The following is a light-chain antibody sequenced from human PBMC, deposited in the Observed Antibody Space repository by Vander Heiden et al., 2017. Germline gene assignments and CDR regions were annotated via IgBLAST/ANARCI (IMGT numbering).Light chain of an antibody. Sequence: SYVLTQPPPASLAPGQTATITCGGNKIGSKSVHWYQQKTGQAPILVVHDDSDRPPGIPERFSASNSGNTATLTISSVGAGDEADYFCQVGDTVRDHFVFGGGTKLTVL. J-gene: IGLJ1*01. V-gene: IGLV3-21*02. CDR3: QVGDTVRDHFV. CDR2: DDS. CDR1: KIGSKS.